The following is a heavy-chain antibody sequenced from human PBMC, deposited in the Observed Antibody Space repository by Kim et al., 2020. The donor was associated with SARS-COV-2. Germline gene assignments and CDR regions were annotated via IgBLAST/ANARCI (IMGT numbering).Heavy chain of an antibody. CDR2: INPNSGGT. CDR1: GYTFTGYY. D-gene: IGHD6-19*01. V-gene: IGHV1-2*02. Sequence: ASVKVSCKASGYTFTGYYMHWVRQAPGQGLEWMGWINPNSGGTNYAQKFQGRVTMTRDTSISTAYMELSRLRSDDTAVYYCACGTYSSGWYWAFDIWGQGTMVTVSS. J-gene: IGHJ3*02. CDR3: ACGTYSSGWYWAFDI.